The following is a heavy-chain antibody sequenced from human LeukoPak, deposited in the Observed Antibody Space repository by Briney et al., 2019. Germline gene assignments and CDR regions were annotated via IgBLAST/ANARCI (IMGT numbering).Heavy chain of an antibody. V-gene: IGHV1-46*01. Sequence: ASVKVSCKASGYTFTSYYMHWVRQAPGQGLEWMGIINPSGGSTSYAQKFQGRVTMTRDTSTSTVYMELSSLRSDDTAVYYCAREGRGWAFDIWGQGTMVTVSS. J-gene: IGHJ3*02. D-gene: IGHD2-15*01. CDR3: AREGRGWAFDI. CDR2: INPSGGST. CDR1: GYTFTSYY.